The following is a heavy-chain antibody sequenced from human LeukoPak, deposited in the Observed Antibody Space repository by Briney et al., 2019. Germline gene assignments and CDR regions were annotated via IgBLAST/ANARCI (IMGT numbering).Heavy chain of an antibody. Sequence: GESLKISCKGSGYSFTSYWIGWVRQMPGKGMVWMGIIYPGDSDTRYSPSFQGQVTISADKSISTAYLQWSSLKASDTAMYYCARQEELHYDSSGAFDYWGQGTLVTVSS. D-gene: IGHD3-22*01. V-gene: IGHV5-51*01. CDR2: IYPGDSDT. CDR3: ARQEELHYDSSGAFDY. CDR1: GYSFTSYW. J-gene: IGHJ4*02.